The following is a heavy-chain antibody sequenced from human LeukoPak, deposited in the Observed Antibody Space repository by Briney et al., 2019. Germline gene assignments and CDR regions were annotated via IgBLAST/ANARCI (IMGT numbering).Heavy chain of an antibody. CDR2: IYYSGST. D-gene: IGHD6-13*01. Sequence: PSETLSLTCSVSGAYISSSGAYYWGWIRQPPGKGLEWIGSIYYSGSTYYNPSLKSRVTISVDTSKNQFSLKLSSVTAADTAVYYCARQGRSIAAAGHRAFDIWGQGTMVTVSS. J-gene: IGHJ3*02. V-gene: IGHV4-39*01. CDR3: ARQGRSIAAAGHRAFDI. CDR1: GAYISSSGAYY.